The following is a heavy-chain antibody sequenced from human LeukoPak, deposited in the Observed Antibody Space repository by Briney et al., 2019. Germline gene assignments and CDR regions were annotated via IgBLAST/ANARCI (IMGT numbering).Heavy chain of an antibody. V-gene: IGHV1-69*13. CDR2: IIPVFGTA. D-gene: IGHD3-10*01. J-gene: IGHJ6*03. CDR3: ARGAGILWFGEIRSYYMDV. Sequence: ASVKVSCKASGGTFSSYAISWVRQAPGQGLEWMGGIIPVFGTANYAQKFQGRVTITADGSTSTAYMELSSLRSEDTAVYYCARGAGILWFGEIRSYYMDVWGKGTTVTISS. CDR1: GGTFSSYA.